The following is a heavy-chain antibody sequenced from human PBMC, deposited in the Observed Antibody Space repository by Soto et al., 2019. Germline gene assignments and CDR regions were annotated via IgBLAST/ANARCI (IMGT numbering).Heavy chain of an antibody. CDR3: ARRGIAGGGDSHY. CDR2: IYWDDDK. D-gene: IGHD2-21*02. Sequence: QITLKESGPTLVKPTQPLTLTCTFSGLSLSTSGVGVGWIRQPPGKALEWLALIYWDDDKRYSPSLKSRLTTANDTSKSQVVLTQTTRDPVDTAPYYCARRGIAGGGDSHYCRQGPLATASS. J-gene: IGHJ4*02. V-gene: IGHV2-5*02. CDR1: GLSLSTSGVG.